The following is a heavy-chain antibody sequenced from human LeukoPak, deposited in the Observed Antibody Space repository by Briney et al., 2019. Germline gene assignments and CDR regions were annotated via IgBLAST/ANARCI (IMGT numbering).Heavy chain of an antibody. J-gene: IGHJ5*02. CDR1: GGSISSYY. D-gene: IGHD6-13*01. V-gene: IGHV4-59*12. Sequence: SETLSLTCTASGGSISSYYWSWIRQPPGKGLEWIGYIYYSGSTNYNPSLKSRVTISVDTSKNQFSLKLSSVTAADTAVYYCARAVAAAGSIRFDPWGQGTLVTVSS. CDR3: ARAVAAAGSIRFDP. CDR2: IYYSGST.